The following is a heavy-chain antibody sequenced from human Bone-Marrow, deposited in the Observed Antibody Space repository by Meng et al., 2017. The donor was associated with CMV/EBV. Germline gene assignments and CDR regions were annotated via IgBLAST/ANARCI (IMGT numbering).Heavy chain of an antibody. CDR2: INHSGST. CDR1: GGSFSAYY. D-gene: IGHD6-19*01. Sequence: SETLSLTCAVYGGSFSAYYWSWIRQPPGKGLEWIGEINHSGSTNYKPSLKSRVTISVDTSKNQFSLKLSSVTAADTAVYYCARLDSSGWYDYWGQGTLVTVSS. CDR3: ARLDSSGWYDY. J-gene: IGHJ4*02. V-gene: IGHV4-34*01.